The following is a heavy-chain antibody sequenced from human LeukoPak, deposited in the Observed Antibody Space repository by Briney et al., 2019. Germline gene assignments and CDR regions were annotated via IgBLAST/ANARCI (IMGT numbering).Heavy chain of an antibody. J-gene: IGHJ4*02. CDR3: ARTWGMTGVGGWNYYFDY. CDR1: GGSIRSDH. Sequence: SETLSLTCTVSGGSIRSDHWSWIRQPPGKGLEWIGYIYHSATTNYNPSLESRVTLSLDTSKNQFSLRLTSVTAADTAIYYCARTWGMTGVGGWNYYFDYWGQGSLVTVSS. D-gene: IGHD6-19*01. V-gene: IGHV4-59*08. CDR2: IYHSATT.